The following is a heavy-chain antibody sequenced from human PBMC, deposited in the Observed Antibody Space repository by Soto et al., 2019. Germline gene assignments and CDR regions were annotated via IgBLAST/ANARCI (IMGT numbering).Heavy chain of an antibody. J-gene: IGHJ6*03. CDR3: ARELRFLEWSYYYYMDV. CDR1: GGTFSSYT. V-gene: IGHV1-69*02. Sequence: SVKVSCKASGGTFSSYTISWVRQAPGQGLEWMGRIIPILGIANYAQKFQGRVTITADKSTSTAYMELSSLRSEDTAVYYCARELRFLEWSYYYYMDVWGKGTTVTVSS. D-gene: IGHD3-3*01. CDR2: IIPILGIA.